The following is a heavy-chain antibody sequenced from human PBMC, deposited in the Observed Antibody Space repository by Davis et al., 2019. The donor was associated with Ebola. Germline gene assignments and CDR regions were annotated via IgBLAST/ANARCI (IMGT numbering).Heavy chain of an antibody. J-gene: IGHJ4*02. D-gene: IGHD3-16*01. CDR2: ISDDGAST. CDR1: GFMFDDYA. Sequence: GESLKISCAASGFMFDDYAMHWVRQVPGKGLEWVSLISDDGASTYYADSVKGRFAVSRDNNKNSLHLQMNTLTTEDSGLYFCTKDQGRNLYLFDSWGLGTLVTVSS. CDR3: TKDQGRNLYLFDS. V-gene: IGHV3-43*02.